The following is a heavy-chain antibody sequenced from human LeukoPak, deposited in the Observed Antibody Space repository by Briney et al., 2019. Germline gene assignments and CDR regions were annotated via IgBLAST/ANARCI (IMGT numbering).Heavy chain of an antibody. V-gene: IGHV4-59*01. D-gene: IGHD6-13*01. Sequence: SETLSHTCTVSGGSISSYYWSWIRQPPGKGLEWIGYIYYSGSTNYNPSLKSRVTISVDTSKNQFSLKLSSVTAADTAVYYCARDGGSSWSHGYFDYWGQGTLVTVSS. J-gene: IGHJ4*02. CDR2: IYYSGST. CDR3: ARDGGSSWSHGYFDY. CDR1: GGSISSYY.